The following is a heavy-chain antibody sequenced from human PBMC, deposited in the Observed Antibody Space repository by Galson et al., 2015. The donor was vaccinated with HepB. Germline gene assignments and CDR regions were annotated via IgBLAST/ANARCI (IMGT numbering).Heavy chain of an antibody. Sequence: SLRLSCAASGFTFSNYGIHWVRQAPGKGLEWMAVISYDGSFKYYAESVRGRFTVSRDPSRSKLYLQMDSLRPEDTAVYYCAKGGHGRITMMINRSSGFDPWGQGTLVTVSS. CDR3: AKGGHGRITMMINRSSGFDP. D-gene: IGHD3-22*01. CDR1: GFTFSNYG. J-gene: IGHJ5*02. CDR2: ISYDGSFK. V-gene: IGHV3-30*18.